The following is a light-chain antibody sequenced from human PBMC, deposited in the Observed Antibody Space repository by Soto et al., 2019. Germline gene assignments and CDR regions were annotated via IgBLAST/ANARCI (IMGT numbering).Light chain of an antibody. CDR2: GNY. CDR3: HSYDSSLSAWV. CDR1: SSNIGAGYD. Sequence: QSVLTQPPSVSGAPGQRATISCTGSSSNIGAGYDVHWYQQLPGTAPKLLIYGNYNRPSGVPDRFSGSESGTSASLAITGLQAEDEADYYCHSYDSSLSAWVFGGGTKLTVL. V-gene: IGLV1-40*01. J-gene: IGLJ3*02.